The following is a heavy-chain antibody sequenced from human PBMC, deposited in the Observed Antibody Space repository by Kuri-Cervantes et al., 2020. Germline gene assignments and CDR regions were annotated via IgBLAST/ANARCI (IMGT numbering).Heavy chain of an antibody. V-gene: IGHV3-48*01. CDR3: ANDPSGGNAGGEYYMDV. Sequence: GESLKISCAASGFIFSSYSMNWVRQAPGKGLEWVSYISRSSRTIYYADSVKGRFTISRDNAKKSMYLQMNSLRAEDTAVYYCANDPSGGNAGGEYYMDVWGKGTTVTVSS. D-gene: IGHD2-15*01. CDR2: ISRSSRTI. J-gene: IGHJ6*03. CDR1: GFIFSSYS.